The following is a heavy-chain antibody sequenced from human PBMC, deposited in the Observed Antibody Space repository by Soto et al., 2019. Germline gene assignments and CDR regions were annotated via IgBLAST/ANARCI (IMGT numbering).Heavy chain of an antibody. CDR2: ISDDAIST. V-gene: IGHV3-74*01. CDR1: GFRFSDYW. CDR3: AREVPISAVNYIDY. Sequence: QPGGSLRLSCTVSGFRFSDYWMHWVRQAPGKGLVWVARISDDAISTSYAPFVKGRFTISRDNIKNMLYLQLNSLTADDAAFYYCAREVPISAVNYIDYWGQGALVTVSS. D-gene: IGHD2-2*01. J-gene: IGHJ4*02.